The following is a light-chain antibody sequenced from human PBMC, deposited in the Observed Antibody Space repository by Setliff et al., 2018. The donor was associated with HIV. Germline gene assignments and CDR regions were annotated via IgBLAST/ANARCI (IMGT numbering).Light chain of an antibody. CDR1: SSDIGSSNL. J-gene: IGLJ1*01. CDR3: SSYSINNLYV. V-gene: IGLV2-14*03. Sequence: QSALTQPASVSGSPGQSITISCTGTSSDIGSSNLVSWYQQHPGKAPKVMIYNVDKRPSGVSNRFSGSKSGNTASLTISGLQTEDEADYYCSSYSINNLYVFATGTKV. CDR2: NVD.